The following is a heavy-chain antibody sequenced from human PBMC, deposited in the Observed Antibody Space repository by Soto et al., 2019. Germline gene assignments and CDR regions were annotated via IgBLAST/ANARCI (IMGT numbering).Heavy chain of an antibody. CDR1: GYSFTGHY. D-gene: IGHD1-26*01. Sequence: GASVKVSCKASGYSFTGHYIYWVRQAPEQGPEWMGEIGPESGATRYAQKFQGRVTMTMDTSITTVYMELNNLRPDDTAIYYCGRGRSGQIVVFYWGQGTPVTVSS. V-gene: IGHV1-2*02. J-gene: IGHJ4*02. CDR2: IGPESGAT. CDR3: GRGRSGQIVVFY.